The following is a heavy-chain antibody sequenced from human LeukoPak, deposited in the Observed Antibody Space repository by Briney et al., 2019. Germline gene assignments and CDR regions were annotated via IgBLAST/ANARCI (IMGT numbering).Heavy chain of an antibody. V-gene: IGHV3-23*01. CDR1: GFTFSSYA. CDR2: ISGSGGST. D-gene: IGHD4-17*01. Sequence: GGSLRLSCAASGFTFSSYAMSRVRQAPGKGLEWVSAISGSGGSTYYADSVKGRFTISRDNSKNTLYLQMNSLRAEDTAVYYCAKDPYGDYPPAPFDYWGQGTLVTVSS. J-gene: IGHJ4*02. CDR3: AKDPYGDYPPAPFDY.